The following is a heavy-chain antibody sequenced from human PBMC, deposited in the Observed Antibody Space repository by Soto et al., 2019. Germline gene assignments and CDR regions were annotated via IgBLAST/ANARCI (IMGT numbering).Heavy chain of an antibody. J-gene: IGHJ4*02. Sequence: GGSLRLSCAAPVFPFSSYGMHWVRQAPGKGLEWVAVIWYDGSNKYYADSVKGRFTISRDNSKNTLYLQMNSLRAEDTAVYYCARGPPYGSGTISLFYWGQGTLVTVSS. CDR1: VFPFSSYG. CDR2: IWYDGSNK. CDR3: ARGPPYGSGTISLFY. V-gene: IGHV3-33*01. D-gene: IGHD3-10*01.